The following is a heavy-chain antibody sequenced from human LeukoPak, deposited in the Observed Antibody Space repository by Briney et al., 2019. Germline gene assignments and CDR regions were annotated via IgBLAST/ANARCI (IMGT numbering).Heavy chain of an antibody. CDR3: ARAKSQQQVKYYFDY. V-gene: IGHV4-34*01. J-gene: IGHJ4*02. CDR2: INHSGST. D-gene: IGHD6-13*01. CDR1: GGSFSGYY. Sequence: PSETLSLTCAVYGGSFSGYYWSWIRQPPGKGLEWIGEINHSGSTNYNPSLKSRVTISVDTSKNQFSLKLSSVTAADTAVYYCARAKSQQQVKYYFDYWGQGTLVTVSS.